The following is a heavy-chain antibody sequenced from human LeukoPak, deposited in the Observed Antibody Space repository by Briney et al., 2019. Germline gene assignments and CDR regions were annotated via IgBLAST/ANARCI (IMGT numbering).Heavy chain of an antibody. CDR3: ARAVAGTGYFDY. CDR2: ITPILGIA. J-gene: IGHJ4*02. D-gene: IGHD6-19*01. CDR1: GGTFSSYT. V-gene: IGHV1-69*02. Sequence: GASVKVPCKASGGTFSSYTISWVRQAPGQGLEWMGRITPILGIANYAQKFQGRVTITADKSTSTAYMELSSLRSEDTAVYYCARAVAGTGYFDYWGQGTLVTVSS.